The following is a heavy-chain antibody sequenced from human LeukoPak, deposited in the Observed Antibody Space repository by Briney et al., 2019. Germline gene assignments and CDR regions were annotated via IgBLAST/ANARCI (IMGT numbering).Heavy chain of an antibody. J-gene: IGHJ4*02. Sequence: ASVKVSCEASGYDFTAYTLNWVRQAPGQGLEWMGWISTSNGDTKYAQKLQGRVTMTTDTSTSTAYMELRNLRSDDTAVYYCAREGLGELTLDYWGQGTLVTVSS. V-gene: IGHV1-18*04. CDR3: AREGLGELTLDY. CDR1: GYDFTAYT. D-gene: IGHD3-16*01. CDR2: ISTSNGDT.